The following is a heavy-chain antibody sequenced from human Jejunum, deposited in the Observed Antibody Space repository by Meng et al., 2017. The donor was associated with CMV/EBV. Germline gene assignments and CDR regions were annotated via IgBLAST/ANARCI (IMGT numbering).Heavy chain of an antibody. CDR2: IKQDGSEK. CDR1: GFTFSSYW. Sequence: ASGFTFSSYWMGWVRQAPGKGLEWVANIKQDGSEKYYVDSVKGRFTISRDNAKNSLYLQMNSLRAEDTAVYYCARGRVPVGAALNYWGQGTLVTVSS. CDR3: ARGRVPVGAALNY. V-gene: IGHV3-7*01. D-gene: IGHD1-26*01. J-gene: IGHJ4*02.